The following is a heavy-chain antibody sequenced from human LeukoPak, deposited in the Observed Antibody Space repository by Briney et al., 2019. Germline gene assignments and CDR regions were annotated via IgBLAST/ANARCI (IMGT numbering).Heavy chain of an antibody. CDR1: GYSFTSYW. CDR2: IYPGDSDT. Sequence: GESLKISCKGSGYSFTSYWIGWVRQMPGKGLEWMGIIYPGDSDTRYRPSFQGQVTISAHKSIRTAYLPWSSLKASDTAMYHCARVWDGGSGDYWGQGTLVTVSS. J-gene: IGHJ4*02. V-gene: IGHV5-51*01. CDR3: ARVWDGGSGDY. D-gene: IGHD3-10*01.